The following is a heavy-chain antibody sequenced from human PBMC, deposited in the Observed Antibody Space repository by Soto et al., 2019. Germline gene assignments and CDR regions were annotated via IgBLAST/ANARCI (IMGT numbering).Heavy chain of an antibody. J-gene: IGHJ4*02. Sequence: GGSLRLSCAASGFTLRNYWLTWVRQAPGKGLEGVANIKEDGSEKHYVDSVKGRFTISRDNAKNSLYLQMNSLRVEDKAVYFCSRDVVVGAKALNYWGQGALVTVSS. D-gene: IGHD2-15*01. CDR3: SRDVVVGAKALNY. CDR1: GFTLRNYW. V-gene: IGHV3-7*01. CDR2: IKEDGSEK.